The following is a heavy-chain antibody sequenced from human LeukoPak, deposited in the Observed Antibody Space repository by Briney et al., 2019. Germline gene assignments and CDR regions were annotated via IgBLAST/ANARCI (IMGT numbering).Heavy chain of an antibody. J-gene: IGHJ6*03. V-gene: IGHV3-74*01. CDR1: GFAFSSYW. CDR2: INSDGSST. Sequence: PGGSLRLSCAASGFAFSSYWMHWVRQAPGKGLVWVSRINSDGSSTSYADSVKGRFTISRDNAKNTLYLQMNSLRAEDTAVYYCARVGLYYYMDVWGKGTTVTVSS. CDR3: ARVGLYYYMDV.